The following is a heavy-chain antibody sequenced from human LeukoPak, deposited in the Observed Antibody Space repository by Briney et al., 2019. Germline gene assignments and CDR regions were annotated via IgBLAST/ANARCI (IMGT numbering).Heavy chain of an antibody. D-gene: IGHD2-2*01. CDR3: ARSPGVVPAAAYYYYYGMDV. J-gene: IGHJ6*02. CDR1: GGSISSHY. V-gene: IGHV4-59*08. CDR2: IYFSGTT. Sequence: SETLSLTCTVSGGSISSHYWSWIRQPPGKGLEWIGCIYFSGTTNYNPSLESRVTISVDTSKNQFSLKLSSVTAADTAVYYCARSPGVVPAAAYYYYYGMDVWGQGTSVTVSS.